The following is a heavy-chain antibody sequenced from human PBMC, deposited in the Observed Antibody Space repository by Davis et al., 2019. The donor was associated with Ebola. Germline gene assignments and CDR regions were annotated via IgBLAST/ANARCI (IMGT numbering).Heavy chain of an antibody. J-gene: IGHJ4*02. CDR1: GFTFSSYA. CDR3: AKDDVDTAMVTYFDY. V-gene: IGHV3-23*01. D-gene: IGHD5-18*01. CDR2: ISGSGGST. Sequence: GESLKISCAASGFTFSSYAMSWVRQAPGKGLEWVSAISGSGGSTYYADSVKGRFTISRDNSKNTLYLQMNSLRAEDTAVYYCAKDDVDTAMVTYFDYWGQGTLVTVSS.